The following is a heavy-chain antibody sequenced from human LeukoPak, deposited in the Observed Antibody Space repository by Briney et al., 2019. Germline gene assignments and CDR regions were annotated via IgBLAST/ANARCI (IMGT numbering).Heavy chain of an antibody. CDR2: IYPDDSNT. CDR3: ARQGAAGKYYYYYMDV. CDR1: GYSFTSYW. Sequence: PGESLKISCKGSGYSFTSYWIGWVRQMPGQGPEWMGIIYPDDSNTIYGPSFQGQVTISADKSINTAYLEWSSLKASDTAIYYCARQGAAGKYYYYYMDVWGKGTTVTVSS. V-gene: IGHV5-51*01. D-gene: IGHD6-13*01. J-gene: IGHJ6*03.